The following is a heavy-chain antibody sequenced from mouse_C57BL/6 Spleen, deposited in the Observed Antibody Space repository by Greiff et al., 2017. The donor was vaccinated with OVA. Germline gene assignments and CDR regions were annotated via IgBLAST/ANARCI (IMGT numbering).Heavy chain of an antibody. CDR2: IYPRSGNT. V-gene: IGHV1-81*01. J-gene: IGHJ2*01. CDR3: ARGVTTVVATSPYFDY. Sequence: VKLQQSGAELARPGASVKLSCKASGYTFTSYGISWVKQRTGQGLEWIGEIYPRSGNTYYNEKFKGKATLTADKSSSTAYMELRSLTSEDSAVYFCARGVTTVVATSPYFDYWGQGTTLTVSS. D-gene: IGHD1-1*01. CDR1: GYTFTSYG.